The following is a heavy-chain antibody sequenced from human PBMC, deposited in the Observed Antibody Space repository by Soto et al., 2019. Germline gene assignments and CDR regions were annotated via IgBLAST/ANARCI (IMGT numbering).Heavy chain of an antibody. CDR1: GFTVRSNY. CDR3: ARDSDYGDYGVFDY. D-gene: IGHD4-17*01. V-gene: IGHV3-66*01. Sequence: ESGGGLVQPGGSLRLSCAASGFTVRSNYMSWVRQAPGKGLEWVSVIYSGGSTYYADSVKGRFTISRDNSKNTLYLQMNSLRDEDTAVYYGARDSDYGDYGVFDYWGQGTLVTVSS. J-gene: IGHJ4*02. CDR2: IYSGGST.